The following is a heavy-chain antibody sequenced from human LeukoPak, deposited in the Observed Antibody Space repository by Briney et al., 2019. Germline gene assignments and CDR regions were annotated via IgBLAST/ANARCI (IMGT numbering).Heavy chain of an antibody. CDR3: AGEAEAPYNYYYYMDV. CDR1: GYTFTSYG. V-gene: IGHV1-8*03. CDR2: MNPNSGNT. D-gene: IGHD6-19*01. Sequence: ASVKVSCKASGYTFTSYGISWVRQATGQGLEWMGWMNPNSGNTGYAQKFQGRVTITRNTSISTAYMELSSLRSEDTAVYYCAGEAEAPYNYYYYMDVWGKGTTVTVSS. J-gene: IGHJ6*03.